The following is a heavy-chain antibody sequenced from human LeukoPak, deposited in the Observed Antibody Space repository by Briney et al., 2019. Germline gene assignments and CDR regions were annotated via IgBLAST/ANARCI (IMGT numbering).Heavy chain of an antibody. D-gene: IGHD6-19*01. V-gene: IGHV4-59*01. CDR3: VRSDSGWVDY. Sequence: SQTLSLTCTVSGGSISSYYWSWIRQPAGNGLAWIGYICYSGSTNYNPSLTSRVTISVDTSKNQFSLKLSSVTAADTAVYYCVRSDSGWVDYWDQGTLVTVSS. CDR2: ICYSGST. CDR1: GGSISSYY. J-gene: IGHJ4*02.